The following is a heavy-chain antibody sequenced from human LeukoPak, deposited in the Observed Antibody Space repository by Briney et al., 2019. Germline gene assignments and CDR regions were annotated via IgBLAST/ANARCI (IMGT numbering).Heavy chain of an antibody. D-gene: IGHD1-26*01. CDR3: ARRPTTSIVGATTNYFDH. CDR1: GGSTSSSNYY. J-gene: IGHJ4*02. V-gene: IGHV4-39*01. CDR2: IYFSGST. Sequence: SETLSLTCTVSGGSTSSSNYYWGWIRQPPGKGLEWIGSIYFSGSTYYSPSLKSRATLSIGTSKNQFSLKLTSVTAADTAVYYCARRPTTSIVGATTNYFDHWGQGTLVTVSS.